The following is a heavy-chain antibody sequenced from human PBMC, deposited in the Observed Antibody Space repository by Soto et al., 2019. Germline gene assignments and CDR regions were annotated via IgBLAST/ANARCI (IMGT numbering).Heavy chain of an antibody. CDR2: IYYSGST. J-gene: IGHJ6*04. Sequence: SETLSLTCTVSGGSISSSSYYWGWIRQPPGKGLEWIGSIYYSGSTYYNPSLKSRVTISVDTSKNQFSLKLSSVTAADTAVYYCARHWPLAGIAGVWGKGTTVTVSS. D-gene: IGHD6-13*01. CDR3: ARHWPLAGIAGV. V-gene: IGHV4-39*01. CDR1: GGSISSSSYY.